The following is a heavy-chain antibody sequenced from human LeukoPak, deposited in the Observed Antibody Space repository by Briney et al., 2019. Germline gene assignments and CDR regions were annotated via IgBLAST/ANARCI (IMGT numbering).Heavy chain of an antibody. CDR1: GFTFSSSS. CDR2: IKQDGSDK. V-gene: IGHV3-7*01. CDR3: ARGRGCDY. Sequence: GGSLRLSCVASGFTFSSSSMTWVRQAPGKGLEWVANIKQDGSDKYYGDSVKGRFTVPRDNGKNSLYLQINNLRAEDTAVYYCARGRGCDYWGQGSVVTVSS. J-gene: IGHJ4*02. D-gene: IGHD3-10*01.